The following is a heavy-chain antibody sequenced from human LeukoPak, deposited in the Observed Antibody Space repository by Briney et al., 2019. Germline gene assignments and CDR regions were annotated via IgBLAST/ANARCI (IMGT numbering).Heavy chain of an antibody. CDR3: ASSDSSSWSFDY. Sequence: ASVKVSCKASGYTFTSYYMHWVRQAPGQGLEWMGIINPSGGSTSYAQKFQGRVTMTRDMSTSTVYMELSSLRSEDTAVYYCASSDSSSWSFDYWGRGTLVTVSS. J-gene: IGHJ4*02. D-gene: IGHD6-13*01. CDR1: GYTFTSYY. V-gene: IGHV1-46*01. CDR2: INPSGGST.